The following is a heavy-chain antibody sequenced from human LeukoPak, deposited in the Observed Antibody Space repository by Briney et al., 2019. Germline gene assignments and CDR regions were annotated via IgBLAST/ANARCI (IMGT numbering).Heavy chain of an antibody. Sequence: GGSLRLSCAASGFTFSSYAMSWVRQAPGKGLEWVATINQDGSEKYYGDSVKGRFTISRDNSKNSLYLQMNSLRAEDTAVYYCARDTITMVRGVFDPWGQGTLVTVSS. V-gene: IGHV3-7*01. CDR1: GFTFSSYA. CDR2: INQDGSEK. D-gene: IGHD3-10*01. CDR3: ARDTITMVRGVFDP. J-gene: IGHJ5*02.